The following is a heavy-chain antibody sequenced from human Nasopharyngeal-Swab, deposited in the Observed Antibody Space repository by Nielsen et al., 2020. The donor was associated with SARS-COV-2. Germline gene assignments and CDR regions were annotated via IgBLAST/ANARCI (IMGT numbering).Heavy chain of an antibody. D-gene: IGHD1-26*01. CDR3: ARQGKWEPYYYYGMDV. J-gene: IGHJ6*02. Sequence: VRQMPGKGLEWTGIIYPGDSDTRYSPSFQGQVTISADKSISTAYLQWSSLKASDTAMYYCARQGKWEPYYYYGMDVWGQGTTVTVSS. V-gene: IGHV5-51*01. CDR2: IYPGDSDT.